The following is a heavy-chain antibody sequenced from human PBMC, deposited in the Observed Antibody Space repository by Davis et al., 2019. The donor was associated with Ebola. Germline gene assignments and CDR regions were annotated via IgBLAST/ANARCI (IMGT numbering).Heavy chain of an antibody. CDR2: INHSGST. CDR1: DGSISSSVYY. J-gene: IGHJ6*04. D-gene: IGHD5-18*01. Sequence: SETLSLTCSVSDGSISSSVYYWGWIRQPPGKGLEWIGEINHSGSTNYNPSLKSRVTISVDTSKNQFSLKLSSVTAADTAVYYCARGGYSYGYVSVYYGMDVWGKGTTVTVSS. CDR3: ARGGYSYGYVSVYYGMDV. V-gene: IGHV4-39*07.